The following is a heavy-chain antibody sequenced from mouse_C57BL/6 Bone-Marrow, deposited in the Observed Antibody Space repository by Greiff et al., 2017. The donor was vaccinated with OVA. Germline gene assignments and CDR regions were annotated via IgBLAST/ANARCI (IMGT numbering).Heavy chain of an antibody. CDR1: GYTFTSYW. J-gene: IGHJ1*03. V-gene: IGHV1-59*01. CDR3: ARYGGGYFDV. Sequence: VQLQQPGAELVRPGTSVKLSCKASGYTFTSYWLHWVKQRPGQGLEWIGVIDPSDSYTNYNQKFKGKATLTVDKSSSTAYMQLSSLTSEDSAVYYCARYGGGYFDVWGTGTTVTVSS. CDR2: IDPSDSYT. D-gene: IGHD2-10*02.